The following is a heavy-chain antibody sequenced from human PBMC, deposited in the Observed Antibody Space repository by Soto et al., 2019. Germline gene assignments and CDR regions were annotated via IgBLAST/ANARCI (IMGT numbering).Heavy chain of an antibody. CDR2: INPNSGGT. CDR1: GYTFTGYY. Sequence: ASVKVSCKASGYTFTGYYMHWVRQAPGQGLEWMGWINPNSGGTNYAQKFQGRVTMTRDTSISTAYMELSSLRFDDTAVYYCARDYPPDYYDSSGYYFGGWFDLWGQGTLVTVS. CDR3: ARDYPPDYYDSSGYYFGGWFDL. J-gene: IGHJ5*02. D-gene: IGHD3-22*01. V-gene: IGHV1-2*02.